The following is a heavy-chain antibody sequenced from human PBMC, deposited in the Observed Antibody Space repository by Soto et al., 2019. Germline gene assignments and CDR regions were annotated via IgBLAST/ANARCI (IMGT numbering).Heavy chain of an antibody. CDR2: IYHRGST. D-gene: IGHD1-1*01. CDR1: VGSFSGYY. J-gene: IGHJ3*02. Sequence: PSETLSLTCAVYVGSFSGYYWSWIRQPPGKGLEWIGEIYHRGSTYYNPALKSRVTISVDTSKNQFSLKLSSVTAADRAVYYCARDLGTLAFDIWGQGTMVTVSS. CDR3: ARDLGTLAFDI. V-gene: IGHV4-34*09.